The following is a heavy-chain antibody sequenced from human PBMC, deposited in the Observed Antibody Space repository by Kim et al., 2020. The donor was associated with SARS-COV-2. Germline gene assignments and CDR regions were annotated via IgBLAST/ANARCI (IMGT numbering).Heavy chain of an antibody. Sequence: SETLSLTCAVYGGSFSGYYWSWIRQPPGKGLEWIGEINHSGSTNYNPSLKSRVTISVDTSKNQFSLKLSSVTAADTAMYYCARGVTLDYWGQGTLVTVSS. CDR3: ARGVTLDY. CDR1: GGSFSGYY. J-gene: IGHJ4*02. CDR2: INHSGST. V-gene: IGHV4-34*01. D-gene: IGHD4-4*01.